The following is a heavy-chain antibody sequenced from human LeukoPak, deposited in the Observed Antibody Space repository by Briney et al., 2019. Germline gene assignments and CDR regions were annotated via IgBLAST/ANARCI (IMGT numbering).Heavy chain of an antibody. Sequence: GGSLRLSCAASGFTFSSYAMSWVRQAPGKGLEWVSVISGSGSSTYYADSVKGRFTISRDNSKNTLYLQMNSLRAGDTAVYYCAKGYYYRSGTNFDYWGQGTRVTVSA. CDR3: AKGYYYRSGTNFDY. CDR2: ISGSGSST. V-gene: IGHV3-23*01. D-gene: IGHD3-10*01. CDR1: GFTFSSYA. J-gene: IGHJ4*02.